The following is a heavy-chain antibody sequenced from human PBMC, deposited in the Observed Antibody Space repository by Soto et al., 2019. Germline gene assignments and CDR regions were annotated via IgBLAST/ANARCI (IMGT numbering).Heavy chain of an antibody. J-gene: IGHJ6*02. Sequence: LRLSCAASGFTYNTYWMNWVRQVPGKGLMWVSRIYSDVSTARYADSVKGRFTISRDNAKNTVYLQMNSLRAEDTAVYYCARSGGDYNYYYDMDVWGQGTTVTVSS. D-gene: IGHD2-21*02. V-gene: IGHV3-74*01. CDR1: GFTYNTYW. CDR2: IYSDVSTA. CDR3: ARSGGDYNYYYDMDV.